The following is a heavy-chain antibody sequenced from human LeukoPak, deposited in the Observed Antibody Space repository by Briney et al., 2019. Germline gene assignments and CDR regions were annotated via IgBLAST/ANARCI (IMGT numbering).Heavy chain of an antibody. J-gene: IGHJ4*02. CDR2: IPYDGSNK. CDR1: GFTFSSYA. D-gene: IGHD6-19*01. Sequence: GGSLRLSCAASGFTFSSYAMHWVRQAPGKGLEWVAVIPYDGSNKYYADSVKGRFTISRDNSKNTLYLQMNGLRGEDTAVYHCARVYTSGWSLPLDYWGQGILVTVSS. CDR3: ARVYTSGWSLPLDY. V-gene: IGHV3-30*04.